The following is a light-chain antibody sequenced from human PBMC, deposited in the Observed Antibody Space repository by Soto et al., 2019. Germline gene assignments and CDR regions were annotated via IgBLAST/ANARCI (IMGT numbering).Light chain of an antibody. V-gene: IGKV1-39*01. CDR1: QGISSY. Sequence: DIQLTQSPSSLTACVGDRDTITCRVSQGISSYLNWYQQKPGKAPKVLIYAASNLQSGVPSRFSGSGSGTDFALTISSLQPEDFATYYCQQGYSTPITFGQGTRLEI. J-gene: IGKJ5*01. CDR2: AAS. CDR3: QQGYSTPIT.